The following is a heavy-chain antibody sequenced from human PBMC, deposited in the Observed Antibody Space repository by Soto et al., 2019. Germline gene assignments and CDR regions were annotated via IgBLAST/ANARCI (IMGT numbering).Heavy chain of an antibody. D-gene: IGHD2-15*01. J-gene: IGHJ5*02. CDR2: ISPYNGDT. CDR3: ARGGVGNCSGGRCPRNWFDP. V-gene: IGHV1-18*01. Sequence: QVQLVQSGAEVKKPGASVKVSCKTSGYTFSNYGVTWVRQAPGQGLEWMGWISPYNGDTDYAQSVQGRVTMTTDTTTSTAYMELRSLRSDDTAVYYCARGGVGNCSGGRCPRNWFDPWGKGTLVTVSS. CDR1: GYTFSNYG.